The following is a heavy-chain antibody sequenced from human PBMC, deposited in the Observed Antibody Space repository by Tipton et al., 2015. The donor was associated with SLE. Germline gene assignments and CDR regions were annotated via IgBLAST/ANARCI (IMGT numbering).Heavy chain of an antibody. CDR1: GGTFSTYA. V-gene: IGHV1-69*01. CDR3: AREGFAVVVPGYYFDY. Sequence: QSGAEVKKPGSSVKVSCKASGGTFSTYAVSWVRQAPGQGLEWMGGIIPIFGTADYAQKFQGRVTITADESTSTAYMELSSLRSEDTAVYYCAREGFAVVVPGYYFDYWGQGTLVTVSS. J-gene: IGHJ4*02. CDR2: IIPIFGTA. D-gene: IGHD2-15*01.